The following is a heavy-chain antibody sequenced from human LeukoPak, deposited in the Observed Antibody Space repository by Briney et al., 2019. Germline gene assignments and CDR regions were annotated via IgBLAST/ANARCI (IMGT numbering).Heavy chain of an antibody. CDR2: IYYSGST. D-gene: IGHD6-13*01. CDR3: ASGSSSWYWGGWFDP. CDR1: GGSISGSDSY. Sequence: SETLSLTCTVSGGSISGSDSYWSWIRQHPGKGLEWIGSIYYSGSTYYSPSLKSRVTVSVDTSKNQFSLKLSSVTAADTAVYYCASGSSSWYWGGWFDPWGQGTLVTVSS. V-gene: IGHV4-31*03. J-gene: IGHJ5*02.